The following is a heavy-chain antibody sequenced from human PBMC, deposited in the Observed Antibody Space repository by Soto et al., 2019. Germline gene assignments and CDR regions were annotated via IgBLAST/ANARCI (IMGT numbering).Heavy chain of an antibody. D-gene: IGHD5-12*01. V-gene: IGHV3-30-3*01. J-gene: IGHJ6*02. CDR3: ARDREYSGFYYGMDV. CDR1: GFTFSRNA. Sequence: QEQLVQSGGGVVQPGRSLRLSCVASGFTFSRNAMHWVRQAPGKGLEWVAVISFDGNNQYYTDSVKGRFTISRDNSKNTLDLQMNSLRREDTAVYYCARDREYSGFYYGMDVWGQGTTVTVSS. CDR2: ISFDGNNQ.